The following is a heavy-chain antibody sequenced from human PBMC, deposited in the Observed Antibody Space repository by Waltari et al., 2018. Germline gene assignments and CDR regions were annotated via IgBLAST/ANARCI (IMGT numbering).Heavy chain of an antibody. CDR1: GGSITGYY. Sequence: QVQLQESGPGLVKPSETLSLTCTVSGGSITGYYYSWIRQPAGKGLEWIGRIYSSGSSNYNPSLRNRVTMSVDTSKNQLSLKLSSVTAADTAIYYCARLMGYYYMDVWGKGTTVTVSS. CDR2: IYSSGSS. J-gene: IGHJ6*03. CDR3: ARLMGYYYMDV. V-gene: IGHV4-4*07.